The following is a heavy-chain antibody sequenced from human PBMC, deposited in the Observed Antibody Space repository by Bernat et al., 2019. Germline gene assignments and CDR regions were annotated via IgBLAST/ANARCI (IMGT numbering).Heavy chain of an antibody. CDR2: ISSSSSYI. Sequence: VQLVESGGGLVKPGGSLRLSCAASGFTFSSYSMNWVRQAPGKGLEWVSSISSSSSYIYYADSVKGRFTIFRDNAKNSLYLPMNSLRAEDTAVYYCARDVRITMVQSVGEGDWYFDLWGRGTLVTVSS. J-gene: IGHJ2*01. CDR1: GFTFSSYS. V-gene: IGHV3-21*01. CDR3: ARDVRITMVQSVGEGDWYFDL. D-gene: IGHD3-10*01.